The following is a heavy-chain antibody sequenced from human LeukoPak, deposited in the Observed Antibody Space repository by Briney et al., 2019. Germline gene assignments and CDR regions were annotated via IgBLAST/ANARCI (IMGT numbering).Heavy chain of an antibody. CDR1: GGSISSYY. V-gene: IGHV4-59*01. D-gene: IGHD2-15*01. J-gene: IGHJ5*02. CDR3: ARDGCSGGSCPDTNWFDP. CDR2: IYYSGST. Sequence: SETLSLTCTVSGGSISSYYWSWIRQPPGKGLEWIGYIYYSGSTNYNPSLKSRVTILVDTSKNQFSLKLSSVTAADTAVYYCARDGCSGGSCPDTNWFDPWGQGTLVTVSS.